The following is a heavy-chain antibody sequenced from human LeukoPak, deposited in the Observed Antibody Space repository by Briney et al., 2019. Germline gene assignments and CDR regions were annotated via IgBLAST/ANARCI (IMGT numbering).Heavy chain of an antibody. CDR2: ISGSGGST. CDR1: GFTFSSYA. J-gene: IGHJ6*02. D-gene: IGHD3-10*01. CDR3: AKEGGSGNWYYGMDV. Sequence: GGSLRLSCAASGFTFSSYAMSWVRQAPGKGLERVSAISGSGGSTYYADSVKGRFTISRDNSKNTLYLQMNSLRAEDTAVYYCAKEGGSGNWYYGMDVWGQGTTVTVSS. V-gene: IGHV3-23*01.